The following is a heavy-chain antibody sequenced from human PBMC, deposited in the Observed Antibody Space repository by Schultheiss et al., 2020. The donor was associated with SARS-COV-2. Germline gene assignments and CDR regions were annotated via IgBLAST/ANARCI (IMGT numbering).Heavy chain of an antibody. D-gene: IGHD4-17*01. CDR2: IIPIFGTA. CDR1: GGTFSSYA. V-gene: IGHV1-69*13. Sequence: SVKVSCKASGGTFSSYAISWVRQAPGQGLEWMGGIIPIFGTANYAQKFQGRVTITADESTSTAYMELRSLRSDDTAVYYCARGPVTTDIDYYYYGMDVWGQGTTVTVSS. J-gene: IGHJ6*02. CDR3: ARGPVTTDIDYYYYGMDV.